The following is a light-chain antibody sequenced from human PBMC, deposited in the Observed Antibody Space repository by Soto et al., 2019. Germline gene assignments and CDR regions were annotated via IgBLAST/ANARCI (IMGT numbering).Light chain of an antibody. V-gene: IGKV4-1*01. CDR1: QSVLFTSNNKNY. CDR2: WAS. Sequence: DIVMTQSPDSLAVSLGERATINCESSQSVLFTSNNKNYLAWYQQKPGQPPKLLLSWASARESGVPERFSGSGSGTDFTLSIGSLQAEEVAVYYCQQYYSTPRTFGQGTKVDIK. CDR3: QQYYSTPRT. J-gene: IGKJ1*01.